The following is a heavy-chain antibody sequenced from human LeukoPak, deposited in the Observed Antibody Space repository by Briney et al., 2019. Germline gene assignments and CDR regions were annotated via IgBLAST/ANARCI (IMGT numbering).Heavy chain of an antibody. J-gene: IGHJ4*02. CDR1: GGSISSSDYC. Sequence: SETLSLTCTVSGGSISSSDYCWGWIRQPPGKGLECVATIEYSGSTNYNPSLKSRVTISVDTSKNQFSLRLRSVTAADTAVYYCASLTKTGTTKDYFDSWGQGTLATVAS. CDR3: ASLTKTGTTKDYFDS. CDR2: IEYSGST. D-gene: IGHD1-1*01. V-gene: IGHV4-39*01.